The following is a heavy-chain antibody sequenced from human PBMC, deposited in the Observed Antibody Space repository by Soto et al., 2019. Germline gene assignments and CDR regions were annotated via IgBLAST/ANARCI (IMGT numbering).Heavy chain of an antibody. J-gene: IGHJ5*02. Sequence: PSGKVSGKHVGYPFTSNHVNWVRQAPGQGLEWMGWMNPDSGSTDYAPKFQGRLTMTRNTSMSTAYLELRSLTSEDTAIYYCARGRFISRGYDSGWYIAHWGQGTQVTVSS. CDR1: GYPFTSNH. CDR2: MNPDSGST. V-gene: IGHV1-8*01. D-gene: IGHD6-19*01. CDR3: ARGRFISRGYDSGWYIAH.